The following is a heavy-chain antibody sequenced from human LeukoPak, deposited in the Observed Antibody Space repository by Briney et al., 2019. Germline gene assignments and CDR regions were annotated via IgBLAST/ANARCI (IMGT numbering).Heavy chain of an antibody. D-gene: IGHD5-18*01. CDR3: ARDSRGRGYSYGYYFDY. CDR2: ISSSSYI. CDR1: GFTFSSYS. V-gene: IGHV3-21*04. Sequence: GGSLRLSCAASGFTFSSYSMNWVRQAPGKGLEWVSSISSSSYIYYADSVKGRFTISRDNSKNTLYLQMNSLRAEDTAVYYCARDSRGRGYSYGYYFDYWGQGTLVTVSS. J-gene: IGHJ4*02.